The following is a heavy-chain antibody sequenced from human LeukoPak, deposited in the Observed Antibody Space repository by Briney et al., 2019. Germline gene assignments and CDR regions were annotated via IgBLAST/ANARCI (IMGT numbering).Heavy chain of an antibody. V-gene: IGHV3-7*03. D-gene: IGHD6-13*01. CDR3: ARGYSSSWYY. CDR1: GFTFSSYW. CDR2: IKRGGSES. Sequence: GGSLRLSCAASGFTFSSYWMNWVRQAPGKGLEWVANIKRGGSESYSVDCVKGLFTYTRDNTKNPLYLQLNSLRAEDASVYYCARGYSSSWYYWGQGTLVTVSS. J-gene: IGHJ4*02.